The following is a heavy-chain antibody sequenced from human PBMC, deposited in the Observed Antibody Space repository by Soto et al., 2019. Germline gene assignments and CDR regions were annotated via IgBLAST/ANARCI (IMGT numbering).Heavy chain of an antibody. Sequence: ASVKVSCKASGYTFTSYAMHWVRQAPGQRLEWMGWINAGNGNTKYSQKFQGRVTITRDTSASTAYMELSSLRSEDTAVYYCARDTGPPDFWSGYYGGTGYVMDGWGQGTTVTVSS. CDR1: GYTFTSYA. V-gene: IGHV1-3*01. CDR3: ARDTGPPDFWSGYYGGTGYVMDG. CDR2: INAGNGNT. D-gene: IGHD3-3*01. J-gene: IGHJ6*02.